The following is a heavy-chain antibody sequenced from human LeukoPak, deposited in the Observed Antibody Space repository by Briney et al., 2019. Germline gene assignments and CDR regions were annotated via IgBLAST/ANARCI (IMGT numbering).Heavy chain of an antibody. CDR3: ARVKDVVGATTVFDY. V-gene: IGHV3-48*03. J-gene: IGHJ4*02. CDR2: ISSSGSTI. CDR1: GFTFSSYE. Sequence: GGSLRLSCAASGFTFSSYEMNWVRQAPGKGLEWVSYISSSGSTIYYADSVKGRFTISRDNAKNSLYLQMNSLRAEDTAVYYCARVKDVVGATTVFDYWGKGTLVTVSS. D-gene: IGHD1-26*01.